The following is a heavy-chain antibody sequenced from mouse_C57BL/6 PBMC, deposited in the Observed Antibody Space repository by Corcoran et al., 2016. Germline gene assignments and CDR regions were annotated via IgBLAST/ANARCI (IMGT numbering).Heavy chain of an antibody. D-gene: IGHD2-3*01. CDR3: ARRDDGYYEAMDY. Sequence: QIQLVQSGPELKKPGETVKISCKASGYTFTTYGMSWVKQAPGKGLKWMGWINTYSGVPTYADDFKGRFAFSLETSASTAYLQINNLKNEDTATYSCARRDDGYYEAMDYWGQGTSVTVSS. CDR1: GYTFTTYG. CDR2: INTYSGVP. V-gene: IGHV9-3*01. J-gene: IGHJ4*01.